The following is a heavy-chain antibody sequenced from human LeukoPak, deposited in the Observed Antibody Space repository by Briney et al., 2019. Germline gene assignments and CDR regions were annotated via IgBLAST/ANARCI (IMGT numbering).Heavy chain of an antibody. V-gene: IGHV1-2*02. J-gene: IGHJ4*02. CDR3: ARAPPRYYDSSGYLDC. CDR2: INPNSGGT. Sequence: ASVKVSCKASGYTFTGYYMHWVRQAPGQGLEWMGWINPNSGGTNYAQKFQGRVTMTRDTSISTAYMELSRLRSDDTAVYYCARAPPRYYDSSGYLDCWGQGTLVTVSS. D-gene: IGHD3-22*01. CDR1: GYTFTGYY.